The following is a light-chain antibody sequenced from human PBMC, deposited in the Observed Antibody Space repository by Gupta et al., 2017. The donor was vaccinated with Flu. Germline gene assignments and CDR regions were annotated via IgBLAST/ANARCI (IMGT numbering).Light chain of an antibody. Sequence: SFELTQPPSVSVSPGLTASITCSGDKLGDKYVCWYQQKPGQSPVMVIFQDSKRPSGIPERFSGSNSGNAATLTIRGTQAMDEADYFCQAWYTNTVVFGGGTKLTVL. CDR2: QDS. CDR3: QAWYTNTVV. J-gene: IGLJ2*01. V-gene: IGLV3-1*01. CDR1: KLGDKY.